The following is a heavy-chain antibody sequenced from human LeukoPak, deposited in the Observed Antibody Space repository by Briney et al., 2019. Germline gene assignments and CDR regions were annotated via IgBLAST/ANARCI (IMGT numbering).Heavy chain of an antibody. D-gene: IGHD2-15*01. J-gene: IGHJ4*02. CDR3: ARDKVYCRGGSCHQVGIDF. Sequence: GSLRLSCAASGFTFSSSSINWVRQAPGKGLEWVSSISSSGSYINYGDSVKGRFTISRDNAKNSLYLQMNSLRAEDTAVYYCARDKVYCRGGSCHQVGIDFWGQGALVTVSS. V-gene: IGHV3-21*01. CDR1: GFTFSSSS. CDR2: ISSSGSYI.